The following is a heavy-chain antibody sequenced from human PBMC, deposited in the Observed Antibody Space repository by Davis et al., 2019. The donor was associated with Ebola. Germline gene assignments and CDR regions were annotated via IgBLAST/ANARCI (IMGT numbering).Heavy chain of an antibody. Sequence: ASVKVSCKASGYTFTSYAMNWGRQAPGQGLEWMGWINTNTGNPTYAQGFTGRFVFSLDTSVSTAYLQISSLKAEDTAVYYCARQILRLESQLLWPSFDYWGQGALVTVSS. J-gene: IGHJ4*02. CDR2: INTNTGNP. D-gene: IGHD1-1*01. CDR3: ARQILRLESQLLWPSFDY. V-gene: IGHV7-4-1*02. CDR1: GYTFTSYA.